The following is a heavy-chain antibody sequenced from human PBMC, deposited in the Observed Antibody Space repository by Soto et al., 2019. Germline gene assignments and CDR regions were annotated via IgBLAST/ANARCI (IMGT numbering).Heavy chain of an antibody. CDR2: IYHSGNT. D-gene: IGHD6-19*01. V-gene: IGHV4-38-2*02. Sequence: SETLSLTCAVSGYSISLGYYWGWIRQPPGKGLEWIGSIYHSGNTYYNPSFESRVTMSVDKPKNQFSLLLTSVTATDTAMYYCARDVAVPGESDRFDQWGQGIMVTVSS. J-gene: IGHJ4*02. CDR1: GYSISLGYY. CDR3: ARDVAVPGESDRFDQ.